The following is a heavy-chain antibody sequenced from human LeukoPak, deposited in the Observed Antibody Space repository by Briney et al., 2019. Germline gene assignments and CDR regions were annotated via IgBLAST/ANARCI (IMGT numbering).Heavy chain of an antibody. CDR2: ISGSGGST. CDR3: AKARIPITFGGVSDYYGMDV. Sequence: PGGSLRLSCAASGFTFSSYAMNWVRQAPGKGLEWVSAISGSGGSTYYADSVKGRFTISRDNSKNTLYLQMNSLRAEDTAVYYCAKARIPITFGGVSDYYGMDVWGQGTTVTVSS. D-gene: IGHD3-16*01. CDR1: GFTFSSYA. J-gene: IGHJ6*02. V-gene: IGHV3-23*01.